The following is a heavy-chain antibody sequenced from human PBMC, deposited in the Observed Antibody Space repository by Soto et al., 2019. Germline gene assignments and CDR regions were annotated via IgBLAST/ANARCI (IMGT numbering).Heavy chain of an antibody. D-gene: IGHD1-26*01. J-gene: IGHJ6*02. Sequence: PSETLSLTCTVSGGSISSGGYYWSWIRQHPGKGLEWIGYIYYSGSTYYNPSLKSRVTISADTSKNQFSLKLSSVTAADTAVYYCARGEDYYGMDVWGQGTTVTVSS. CDR3: ARGEDYYGMDV. CDR2: IYYSGST. CDR1: GGSISSGGYY. V-gene: IGHV4-31*03.